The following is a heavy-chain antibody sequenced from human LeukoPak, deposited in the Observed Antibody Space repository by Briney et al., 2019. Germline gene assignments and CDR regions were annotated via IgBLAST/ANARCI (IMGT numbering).Heavy chain of an antibody. CDR3: ARCAKQRLPNWFDP. CDR2: INHSGST. Sequence: SETLSLTCTVSGGSISSYYWSWIRQPPGKGLEWIGEINHSGSTNYNPSLKSRVTISVDTSKNQFSLKLSSVTAADTAVYYCARCAKQRLPNWFDPWGQGTLVTVSS. D-gene: IGHD4/OR15-4a*01. J-gene: IGHJ5*02. V-gene: IGHV4-34*01. CDR1: GGSISSYY.